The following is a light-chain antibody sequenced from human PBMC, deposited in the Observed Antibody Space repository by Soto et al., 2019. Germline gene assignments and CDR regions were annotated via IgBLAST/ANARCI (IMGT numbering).Light chain of an antibody. J-gene: IGKJ2*01. CDR2: WAS. Sequence: EIVMTQLPEYLTVSLGERATINCKSSQSVVDSYNNKSYVAWYQHKPGQPPKVLIYWASTRESGVPDRFTGSGSGTDFTLTISSLQPDDVAVYYCQQYDNTPYTFGPGTKLEIK. CDR3: QQYDNTPYT. CDR1: QSVVDSYNNKSY. V-gene: IGKV4-1*01.